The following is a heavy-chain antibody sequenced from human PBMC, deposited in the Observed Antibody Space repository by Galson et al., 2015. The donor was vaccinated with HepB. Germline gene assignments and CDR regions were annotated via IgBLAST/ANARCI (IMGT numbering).Heavy chain of an antibody. CDR1: GGSIISYY. CDR3: ARDEWLRFYYYGMDV. CDR2: IYYSGST. V-gene: IGHV4-59*01. J-gene: IGHJ6*02. Sequence: SETLSLTCTVSGGSIISYYWSWIRQPPGKGLEWIGYIYYSGSTNYNPSLKSRVTISVDTSKNQFSLKLSSVTAADTAVYYCARDEWLRFYYYGMDVWGQGTTVTVSS. D-gene: IGHD5-12*01.